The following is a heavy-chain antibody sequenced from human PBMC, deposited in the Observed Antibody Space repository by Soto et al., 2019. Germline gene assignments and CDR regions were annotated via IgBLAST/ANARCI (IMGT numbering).Heavy chain of an antibody. CDR2: IYYSGNT. J-gene: IGHJ3*02. Sequence: QVQLQESGPGLVKPSGTLSLTCTVSGDSISNYYWSWIRQPPGKGLEWIGYIYYSGNTNYNPSLKSRVTMSVDTSKNRFSLRLSSVTAADTAVNFCASSYTYEEYDAFDIWGQGTMVTVSS. V-gene: IGHV4-59*01. D-gene: IGHD1-26*01. CDR1: GDSISNYY. CDR3: ASSYTYEEYDAFDI.